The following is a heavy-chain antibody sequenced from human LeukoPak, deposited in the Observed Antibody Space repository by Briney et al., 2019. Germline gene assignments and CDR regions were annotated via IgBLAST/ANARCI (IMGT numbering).Heavy chain of an antibody. CDR1: GFTFNYAW. D-gene: IGHD1-7*01. Sequence: GGSLRLSCAASGFTFNYAWMSWVRQVPGKGLEWVGKTVSEIDGGTTDYATPVKGRFTISRDDSKSTLYLQMNSLKIEDTAVYYCTTDEDWNYARKDVWGQGATVIVSS. J-gene: IGHJ6*02. V-gene: IGHV3-15*04. CDR2: TVSEIDGGTT. CDR3: TTDEDWNYARKDV.